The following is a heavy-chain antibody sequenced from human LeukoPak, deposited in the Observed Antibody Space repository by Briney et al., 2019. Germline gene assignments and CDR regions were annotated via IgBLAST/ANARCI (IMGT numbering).Heavy chain of an antibody. V-gene: IGHV1-2*02. CDR2: INPNSGGT. D-gene: IGHD1-7*01. J-gene: IGHJ4*02. Sequence: ASVKVSCKASGYTFTGYYMHWVRQAPGQGLEWMGWINPNSGGTNYAQKFQGRVTMTRDTSISTAYMELNRLRSDDTAVYYFARDLSALTGTTGVWGQGTLVTVSS. CDR1: GYTFTGYY. CDR3: ARDLSALTGTTGV.